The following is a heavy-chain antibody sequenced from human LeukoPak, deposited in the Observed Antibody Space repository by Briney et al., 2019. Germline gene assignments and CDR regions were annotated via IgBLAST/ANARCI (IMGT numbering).Heavy chain of an antibody. CDR3: ARGPRSAYYSGSLDY. CDR2: LNYSGTT. D-gene: IGHD3-22*01. V-gene: IGHV4-39*07. Sequence: SETLSLTCTVSGGSISGSTSYWGWIRQSPGKGLEWIGLLNYSGTTYYNPSLKSRVTISVDTSKNQFSLNLTSMTAADTAVYYCARGPRSAYYSGSLDYWGQGTLVTVSS. J-gene: IGHJ4*02. CDR1: GGSISGSTSY.